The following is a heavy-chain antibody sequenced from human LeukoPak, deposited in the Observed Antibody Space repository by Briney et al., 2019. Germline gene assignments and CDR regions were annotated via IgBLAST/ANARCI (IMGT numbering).Heavy chain of an antibody. V-gene: IGHV1-3*01. CDR3: ARGSTSDWPLEY. D-gene: IGHD2-21*02. CDR2: INAHNGDT. J-gene: IGHJ4*02. Sequence: ASVKVSCKASGYTFINYAIHWVRQAPGQRLEWMGWINAHNGDTEYSQKFQGRVAITRDTSASIVYMELSTLRFGDTVVYYCARGSTSDWPLEYWGRGILVTVSS. CDR1: GYTFINYA.